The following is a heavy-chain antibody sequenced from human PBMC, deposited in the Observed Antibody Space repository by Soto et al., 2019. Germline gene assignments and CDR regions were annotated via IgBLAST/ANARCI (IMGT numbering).Heavy chain of an antibody. CDR2: IYYSGST. CDR1: GGSISSGDYY. J-gene: IGHJ4*02. D-gene: IGHD6-6*01. CDR3: AMSIAARDFDY. V-gene: IGHV4-30-4*01. Sequence: SETLSLTCTVSGGSISSGDYYWSWIRQPPGKGLEWIGYIYYSGSTYYNPSLKSRVTISVDTSKNQFSLKLSSVTAADTAVYYCAMSIAARDFDYWGQGTLVTVS.